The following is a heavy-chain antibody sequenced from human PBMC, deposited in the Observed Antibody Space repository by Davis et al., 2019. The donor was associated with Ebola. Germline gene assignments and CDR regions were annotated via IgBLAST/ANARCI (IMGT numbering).Heavy chain of an antibody. J-gene: IGHJ6*04. Sequence: GESLKIPCAASGFTFNDYGMNWVRQAPGKGLVWVSRISGEGSTTKYADSVKGRFTISRDNAKNSLHLQMDSLRPEDTAVYYCGKDLKPGGMDVWGKGTTVTVSS. CDR3: GKDLKPGGMDV. V-gene: IGHV3-74*03. CDR2: ISGEGSTT. D-gene: IGHD1-14*01. CDR1: GFTFNDYG.